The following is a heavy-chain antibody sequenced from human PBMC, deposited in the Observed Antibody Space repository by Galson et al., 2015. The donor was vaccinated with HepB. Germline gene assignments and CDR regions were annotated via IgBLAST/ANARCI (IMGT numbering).Heavy chain of an antibody. D-gene: IGHD7-27*01. CDR3: AIGGPWGGDS. J-gene: IGHJ5*01. Sequence: SLRLSCAASGFTFSTYWMSWVRQAPGKGLEWVANIKPGGSEKFHVDSVKGRFTISRDNAKSSLYLEMNSLRAEDTAVYLCAIGGPWGGDSWGQGTLVTVSS. V-gene: IGHV3-7*01. CDR1: GFTFSTYW. CDR2: IKPGGSEK.